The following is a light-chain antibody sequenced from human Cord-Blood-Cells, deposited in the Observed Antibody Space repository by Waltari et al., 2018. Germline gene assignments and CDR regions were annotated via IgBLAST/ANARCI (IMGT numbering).Light chain of an antibody. Sequence: QSALTQPASVSGSPGQSVTIACTGTSRDVGSYYLDSWYQQHPGKAPKLMIYEGSKRPSGVSNRFSGSKSGNTASLPIAGLQAEDEADYYCCSYAGSSTVVFGGGTKLTVL. CDR3: CSYAGSSTVV. J-gene: IGLJ2*01. CDR1: SRDVGSYYL. V-gene: IGLV2-23*01. CDR2: EGS.